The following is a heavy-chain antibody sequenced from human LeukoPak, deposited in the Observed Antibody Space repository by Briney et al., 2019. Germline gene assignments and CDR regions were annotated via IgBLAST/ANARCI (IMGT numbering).Heavy chain of an antibody. J-gene: IGHJ4*02. CDR3: ARRGVTIFGVVTAFDY. D-gene: IGHD3-3*01. V-gene: IGHV4-59*08. CDR1: GGSISSYY. CDR2: IYYSGST. Sequence: PSETLSLTCTVSGGSISSYYWSWIRQPPGKGLEWIGYIYYSGSTNYNPSLKSRVTISVDTSKNQFSLKLSSVTAADTAVYYCARRGVTIFGVVTAFDYWGQGTLVTVSS.